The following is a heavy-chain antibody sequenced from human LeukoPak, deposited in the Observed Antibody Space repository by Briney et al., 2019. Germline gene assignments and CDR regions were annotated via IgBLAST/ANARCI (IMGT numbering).Heavy chain of an antibody. D-gene: IGHD2-15*01. V-gene: IGHV3-23*01. CDR1: GFTFSSYA. Sequence: GRSLRLSCAASGFTFSSYAMSWVRQAPGKGLEWVSAISGSGGSTYYADSVKGRFTISRDNSKNTLYLQMNSLRAEDTAVYYCAKDRRPSRVVVAATLGGGFDYWGQGTLVTVSS. J-gene: IGHJ4*02. CDR2: ISGSGGST. CDR3: AKDRRPSRVVVAATLGGGFDY.